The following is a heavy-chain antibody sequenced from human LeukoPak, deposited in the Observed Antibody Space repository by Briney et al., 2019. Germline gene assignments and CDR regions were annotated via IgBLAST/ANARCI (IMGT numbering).Heavy chain of an antibody. Sequence: GGSLRLSCAASGFTFNNYAMGWVRQTPGKGLERVSGITGNGRNTYYADSVKGRFTISRDNSKNTLYLQLNSLRAEDTAAYFCAKSGTVGSTRFDWYFDLWGRGTQVTVSS. CDR3: AKSGTVGSTRFDWYFDL. CDR2: ITGNGRNT. CDR1: GFTFNNYA. V-gene: IGHV3-23*01. D-gene: IGHD4-23*01. J-gene: IGHJ2*01.